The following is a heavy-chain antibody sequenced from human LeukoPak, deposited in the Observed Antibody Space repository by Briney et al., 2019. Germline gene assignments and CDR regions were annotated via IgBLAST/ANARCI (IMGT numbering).Heavy chain of an antibody. J-gene: IGHJ4*02. CDR1: GGSFSGYY. Sequence: SETLSLTCAVYGGSFSGYYWSWIRQPPGKGLEWIGEINHSGSTNYNPSLKSRVTISVDRSKKQFFLKLSSVTAADTAFYYCARHGILAGYEYFDYWGQGTLVTVSS. V-gene: IGHV4-34*01. CDR3: ARHGILAGYEYFDY. D-gene: IGHD3-9*01. CDR2: INHSGST.